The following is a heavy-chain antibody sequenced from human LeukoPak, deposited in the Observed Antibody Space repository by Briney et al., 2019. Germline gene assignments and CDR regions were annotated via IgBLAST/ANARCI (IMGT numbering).Heavy chain of an antibody. J-gene: IGHJ5*02. CDR3: ARAYQSLVGLSLPDH. V-gene: IGHV7-4-1*02. CDR1: GYTFTDYA. Sequence: ASVKVSCKASGYTFTDYAMDWVRQAPGQGLEWMGWIHPNTGNPTYAQGFTGRFVFSLDTSVGTTYLQISSLKAEDTAVYYCARAYQSLVGLSLPDHWGQGTLVTVSS. D-gene: IGHD3-16*02. CDR2: IHPNTGNP.